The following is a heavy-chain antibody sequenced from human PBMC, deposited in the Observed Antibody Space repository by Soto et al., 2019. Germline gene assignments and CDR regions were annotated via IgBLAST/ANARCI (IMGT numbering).Heavy chain of an antibody. CDR2: ISYSGSS. V-gene: IGHV4-31*03. CDR3: ARATPAGSADF. D-gene: IGHD2-2*01. J-gene: IGHJ4*02. Sequence: SETLSLTCTVSGGSMSSNYWSWIRQHPGKGLEWIAYISYSGSSYSNPSLKSRVTISADTSKNQFSLRLTSVTAADTAVYFCARATPAGSADFWGQGTLVTVSS. CDR1: GGSMSSNY.